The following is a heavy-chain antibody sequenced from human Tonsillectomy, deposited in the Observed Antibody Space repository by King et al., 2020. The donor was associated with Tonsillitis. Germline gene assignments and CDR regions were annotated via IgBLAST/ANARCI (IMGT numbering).Heavy chain of an antibody. J-gene: IGHJ4*02. CDR1: GGSISSIDYY. D-gene: IGHD2-21*02. Sequence: QLQESGPGQVKPSQTLSFSCTVSGGSISSIDYYWSWIRQPPGKGLEWIGYIYYSGNTFYSPSLKSRLTMSVDTSKNQFSLKLSSVTAADTAVYYCARESTTYCGGDCYSGPLDYWGQGTLVTVSS. CDR2: IYYSGNT. CDR3: ARESTTYCGGDCYSGPLDY. V-gene: IGHV4-30-4*01.